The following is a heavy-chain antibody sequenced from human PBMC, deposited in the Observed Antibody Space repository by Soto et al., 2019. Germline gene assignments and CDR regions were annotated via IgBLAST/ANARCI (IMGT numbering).Heavy chain of an antibody. D-gene: IGHD3-16*01. Sequence: LSLTCTVSGGSIRSYYWSWIRQPPGKGLEWVGYIYNSGGTNYNPSLRSRVTISVDTSKNQFSLKLSSVTAADTAVYYCARGGAPYNWFDPWGQGTLVTVSS. J-gene: IGHJ5*02. CDR3: ARGGAPYNWFDP. CDR1: GGSIRSYY. CDR2: IYNSGGT. V-gene: IGHV4-59*01.